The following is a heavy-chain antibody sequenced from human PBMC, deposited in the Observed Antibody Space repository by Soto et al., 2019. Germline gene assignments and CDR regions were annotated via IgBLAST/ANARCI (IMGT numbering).Heavy chain of an antibody. V-gene: IGHV3-30-3*01. CDR3: ARNEGGYCSSTSCYGFDY. CDR1: GFTFSSYA. J-gene: IGHJ4*02. Sequence: GGSLRLSCAASGFTFSSYAMHWVRQAPGKGLEWVAVISYDGSNKYYAGSVKGRFTISRDNSKNTLYLQMNSLRAEDAAVYYCARNEGGYCSSTSCYGFDYWGQGTLVTVSS. D-gene: IGHD2-2*01. CDR2: ISYDGSNK.